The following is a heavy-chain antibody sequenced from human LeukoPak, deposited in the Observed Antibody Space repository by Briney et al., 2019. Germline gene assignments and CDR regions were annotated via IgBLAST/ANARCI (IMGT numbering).Heavy chain of an antibody. CDR1: GFTFSSYS. D-gene: IGHD6-13*01. V-gene: IGHV3-48*04. J-gene: IGHJ4*02. Sequence: GGSLRLSCAASGFTFSSYSMNWVRQAPGKGLEWVSYISSSSSTIYYADSVKGRITISRDNAKNSLYLQMNSLRAEDTAGYYCASIVAAAGRHWGQGTLVTVSS. CDR3: ASIVAAAGRH. CDR2: ISSSSSTI.